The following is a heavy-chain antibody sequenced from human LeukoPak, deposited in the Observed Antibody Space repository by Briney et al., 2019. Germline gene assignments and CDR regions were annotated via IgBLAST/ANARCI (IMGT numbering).Heavy chain of an antibody. J-gene: IGHJ4*02. CDR3: ARDRERIAVAGIPSDY. CDR1: GFTFSSYG. Sequence: GGSLRLSCAASGFTFSSYGMHWVRQAPGKGLEWVAVIWYDGSNKYYADSVKGRFTISRDNSKNTLYLQMNSLRAEDTAVYYCARDRERIAVAGIPSDYWGQGTLVTVSS. CDR2: IWYDGSNK. D-gene: IGHD6-19*01. V-gene: IGHV3-33*01.